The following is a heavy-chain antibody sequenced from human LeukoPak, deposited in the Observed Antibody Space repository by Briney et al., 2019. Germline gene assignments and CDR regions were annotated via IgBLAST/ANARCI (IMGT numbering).Heavy chain of an antibody. D-gene: IGHD7-27*01. CDR2: INPSGGST. V-gene: IGHV1-46*01. Sequence: GASVKVSCKASGYTFASYYMHWVRQAPGQGLEWMGIINPSGGSTSYAQKFQGRVTMTRDTSTSTVYMELSSLRSEDTAVYYCARACLGIDYFDYWGQGTLVTVSS. CDR3: ARACLGIDYFDY. J-gene: IGHJ4*02. CDR1: GYTFASYY.